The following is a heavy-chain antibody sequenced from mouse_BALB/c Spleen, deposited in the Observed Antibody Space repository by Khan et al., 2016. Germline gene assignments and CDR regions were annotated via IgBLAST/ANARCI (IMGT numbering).Heavy chain of an antibody. CDR2: ISSGGSYT. Sequence: EVELVESGGDLVKPGGSLKLSCAASGFTFSSYGMSWVRQTPDKRLEWVATISSGGSYTYYPDSVKGRFTISRDNAKNTLYLQMSSLKSEDTAMYYCARGKVRRYRYFDVWGAGTTVTVSS. D-gene: IGHD2-14*01. CDR1: GFTFSSYG. CDR3: ARGKVRRYRYFDV. J-gene: IGHJ1*01. V-gene: IGHV5-6*01.